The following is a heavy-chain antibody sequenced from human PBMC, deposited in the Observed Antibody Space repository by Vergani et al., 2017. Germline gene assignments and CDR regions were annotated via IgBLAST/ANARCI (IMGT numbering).Heavy chain of an antibody. D-gene: IGHD2-15*01. V-gene: IGHV1-2*02. J-gene: IGHJ6*02. CDR2: INPNSGGT. CDR1: GYTFTGYY. Sequence: VQLVQSGAEVKKPGASVKVSCKASGYTFTGYYMHWVRQAPGQGLEWMGWINPNSGGTNYAQKFQGRVTMTRDTSISTAYMELSRLRSDDTAVYYCARDHCSGRSCYPSYYYYYGMDVWGQGTTVTVSS. CDR3: ARDHCSGRSCYPSYYYYYGMDV.